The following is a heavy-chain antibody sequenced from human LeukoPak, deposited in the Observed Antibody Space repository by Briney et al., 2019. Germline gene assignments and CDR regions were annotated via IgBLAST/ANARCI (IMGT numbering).Heavy chain of an antibody. CDR2: FYANGRP. V-gene: IGHV4-4*07. Sequence: SETLSLACTVSGGPINSHYWNWIRQPADKGLEWIGRFYANGRPEFNPSLQRRVSMSLDPAKNQFILNLSSVTAADTAVYYCAREIYYYSYYIDIWGKGTTVIVSS. CDR1: GGPINSHY. CDR3: AREIYYYSYYIDI. J-gene: IGHJ6*03.